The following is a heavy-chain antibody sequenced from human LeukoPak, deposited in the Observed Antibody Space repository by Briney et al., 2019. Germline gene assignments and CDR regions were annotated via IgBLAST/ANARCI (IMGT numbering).Heavy chain of an antibody. Sequence: GGSLRLSCTASGFTFSAYPMMWVRQAPGKGPEWVSAIRGGGGSAFYADSVKGRSTISRDNSKYTLFLQMNSLRAEDTAVYYCARDPNGDYIGAFDMWGPGTMVTVSS. CDR3: ARDPNGDYIGAFDM. D-gene: IGHD4-17*01. V-gene: IGHV3-23*01. J-gene: IGHJ3*02. CDR1: GFTFSAYP. CDR2: IRGGGGSA.